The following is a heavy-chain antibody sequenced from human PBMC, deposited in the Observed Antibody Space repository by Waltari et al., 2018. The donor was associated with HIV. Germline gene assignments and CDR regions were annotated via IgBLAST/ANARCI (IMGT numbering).Heavy chain of an antibody. CDR2: INHSGST. D-gene: IGHD3-22*01. CDR3: ARGPGNYYDSSGYYWNWFDP. Sequence: QVQLQQWGAGLLKPSETLSLTRAVYGGSFGGYYWSWIRPPPGKGLEWIGEINHSGSTNYNPSLKSRVTISVDTSKNQFSLKLSSVTAADTAVYYCARGPGNYYDSSGYYWNWFDPWGQGTLVTVSS. V-gene: IGHV4-34*01. CDR1: GGSFGGYY. J-gene: IGHJ5*02.